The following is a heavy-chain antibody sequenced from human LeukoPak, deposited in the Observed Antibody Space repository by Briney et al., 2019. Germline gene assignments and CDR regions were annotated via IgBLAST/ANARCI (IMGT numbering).Heavy chain of an antibody. CDR3: ARPTEEGSSWYWWFDP. D-gene: IGHD6-13*01. J-gene: IGHJ5*02. Sequence: GGSLRLSCAASGFTFSSYWMHWVRQAPGKGLVWVSRINNDGSSTSYADSVKGRFTISRDNAKNTLYLQMNSLRAEDTAVCYCARPTEEGSSWYWWFDPWGQGTLVTVSS. CDR1: GFTFSSYW. CDR2: INNDGSST. V-gene: IGHV3-74*01.